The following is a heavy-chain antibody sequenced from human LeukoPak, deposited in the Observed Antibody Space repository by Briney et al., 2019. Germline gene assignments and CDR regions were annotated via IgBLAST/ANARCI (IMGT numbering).Heavy chain of an antibody. J-gene: IGHJ4*02. CDR3: ARHGDSSRGWYFDY. CDR2: VHYSEPT. CDR1: DGSISNYF. Sequence: SETLSLTCTVSDGSISNYFWSWIRQPPGKGLEWIAYVHYSEPTNYNPSLRSRVTMSVDTSKNQFSLRLRSVTAADTAVYYCARHGDSSRGWYFDYWGQGTLVTVSS. V-gene: IGHV4-59*08. D-gene: IGHD6-19*01.